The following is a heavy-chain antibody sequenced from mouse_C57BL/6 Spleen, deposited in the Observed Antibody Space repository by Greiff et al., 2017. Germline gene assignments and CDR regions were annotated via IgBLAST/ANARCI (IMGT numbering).Heavy chain of an antibody. Sequence: EVQLQQSGAELVRPGASVKLSCTASGFNIKDDYMHWVKQRPEQGLEWIGWIDPENGDTEYASKFQGKATITADTSSNTAYLQLSSLTSEDTAVYYCTTWDGSSPAWFAYWGQGTLVTVSA. V-gene: IGHV14-4*01. J-gene: IGHJ3*01. CDR1: GFNIKDDY. CDR3: TTWDGSSPAWFAY. D-gene: IGHD1-1*01. CDR2: IDPENGDT.